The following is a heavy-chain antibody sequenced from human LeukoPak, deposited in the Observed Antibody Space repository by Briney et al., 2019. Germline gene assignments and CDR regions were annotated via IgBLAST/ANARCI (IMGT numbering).Heavy chain of an antibody. V-gene: IGHV3-9*01. CDR3: AKDVVAYYGMDV. Sequence: GGSLRLSCAASGFTFDDYAMHWVRQAPGKGLEWVSGISWNSGSIGYADSVKGRFTISRDNAKNSLYLQMNSLRAEDTALYYSAKDVVAYYGMDVWGQGTTVTVSS. CDR1: GFTFDDYA. CDR2: ISWNSGSI. D-gene: IGHD2-15*01. J-gene: IGHJ6*02.